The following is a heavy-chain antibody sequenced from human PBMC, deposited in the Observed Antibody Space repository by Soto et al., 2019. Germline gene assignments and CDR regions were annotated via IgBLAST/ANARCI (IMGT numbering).Heavy chain of an antibody. CDR3: ARPLEQHQLGFGMDV. CDR2: IWYDGSKI. Sequence: QVQLVQSGGGVVQPGGSLRLSCAASGFTFSSYGMHWVRQAPGKGLEWVAVIWYDGSKIYYADSVKGRFTISRDNSKSTLYLRMNSRRAEDTAVYYCARPLEQHQLGFGMDVWGQGSPVTVSS. CDR1: GFTFSSYG. J-gene: IGHJ6*01. V-gene: IGHV3-33*01. D-gene: IGHD6-13*01.